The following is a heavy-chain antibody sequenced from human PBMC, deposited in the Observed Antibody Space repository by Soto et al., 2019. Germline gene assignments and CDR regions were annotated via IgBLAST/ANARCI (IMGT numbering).Heavy chain of an antibody. J-gene: IGHJ4*02. D-gene: IGHD3-22*01. CDR3: TPRMRFYYYDPVS. CDR1: GFTFSNAW. CDR2: IKSKTDGGTT. V-gene: IGHV3-15*07. Sequence: GGSLRLSCAASGFTFSNAWMNWARQAPGKGLEWVGRIKSKTDGGTTDYAAPVKGRFTISRDDSKNTLYLQMNSLKTEDTAVYYCTPRMRFYYYDPVSWGQGTLVTVSS.